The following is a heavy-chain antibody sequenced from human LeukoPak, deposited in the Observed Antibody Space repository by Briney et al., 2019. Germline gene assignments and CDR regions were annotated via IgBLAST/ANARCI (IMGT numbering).Heavy chain of an antibody. V-gene: IGHV4-34*01. CDR1: GGSFSGYY. CDR2: IYYSGST. D-gene: IGHD4-17*01. J-gene: IGHJ4*02. CDR3: ARQDPYGDYVFGY. Sequence: SETLSLTCAVYGGSFSGYYWSWIRQPPGKGLEWIGYIYYSGSTYYNPSLKSRVTISVDTSKNQFSLKLSSVTAADTAVYYCARQDPYGDYVFGYWGQGTLVTVSS.